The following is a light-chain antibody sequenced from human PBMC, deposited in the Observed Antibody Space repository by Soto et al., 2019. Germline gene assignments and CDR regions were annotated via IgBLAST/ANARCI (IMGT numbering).Light chain of an antibody. CDR2: DAS. V-gene: IGKV3-11*01. CDR1: QSVSSY. Sequence: EIVLTQSPATLSLSPGERATLSCRASQSVSSYLAWYQQKPGQAPRLLIYDASNTATGIPARFSGSRSGTDFTLTISSLEPEDFAVYYGQQRSNWPQITFGQGTRLESK. J-gene: IGKJ5*01. CDR3: QQRSNWPQIT.